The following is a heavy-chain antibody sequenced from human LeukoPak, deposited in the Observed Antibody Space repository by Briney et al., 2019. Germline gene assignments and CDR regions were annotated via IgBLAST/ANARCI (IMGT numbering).Heavy chain of an antibody. V-gene: IGHV3-30*03. CDR2: ISYDGSNK. CDR1: GFTFSNYG. J-gene: IGHJ1*01. CDR3: ARVRYSGYDFQPSAEYFHH. Sequence: GGSLRLSCAASGFTFSNYGMHWVRQAPGKGLEWVAVISYDGSNKYYADSVKGRFTISRDNSENTLYLQMNSLRAEDTAVYYCARVRYSGYDFQPSAEYFHHWGQGTLVTVSS. D-gene: IGHD5-12*01.